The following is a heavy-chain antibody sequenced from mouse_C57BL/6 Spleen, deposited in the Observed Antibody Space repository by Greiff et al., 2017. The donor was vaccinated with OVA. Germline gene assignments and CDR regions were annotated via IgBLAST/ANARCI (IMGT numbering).Heavy chain of an antibody. V-gene: IGHV14-1*01. Sequence: VQLQQSGAELVRPGASVKLSCTASGFNIKDYYMHWVKQRPEQGLEWIGRIDPEDGAPEYAPKFQGKATMTADTSSNTAYLQISSLTSEDTAVDYCTTGGYEYDEAAGFGYGGQGTLVTVSA. J-gene: IGHJ3*01. D-gene: IGHD2-4*01. CDR3: TTGGYEYDEAAGFGY. CDR1: GFNIKDYY. CDR2: IDPEDGAP.